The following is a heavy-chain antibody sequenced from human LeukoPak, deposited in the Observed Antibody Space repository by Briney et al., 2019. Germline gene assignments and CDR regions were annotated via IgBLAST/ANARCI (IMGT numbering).Heavy chain of an antibody. CDR2: ISYDGNNK. CDR3: AKVQQHLIALYHAMDV. D-gene: IGHD6-13*01. CDR1: GLTFKSYG. Sequence: PGGSLRLSCAASGLTFKSYGLHWVRQAPGKGLEWVALISYDGNNKYYADSVKGRFTIFRDNSRNTLYLQMNSLRAEDTAVYYCAKVQQHLIALYHAMDVWGPGTTVTVSS. V-gene: IGHV3-30*18. J-gene: IGHJ6*02.